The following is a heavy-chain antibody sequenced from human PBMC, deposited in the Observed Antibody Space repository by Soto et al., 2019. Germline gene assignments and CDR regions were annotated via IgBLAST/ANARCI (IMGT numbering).Heavy chain of an antibody. CDR1: GLTFSSCA. CDR2: IGGSGDST. V-gene: IGHV3-23*01. J-gene: IGHJ6*02. Sequence: EVQLLESGGGLVQPGGSLRLSCAATGLTFSSCAMSWVRQAPGKGLEWVSGIGGSGDSTFYADSVKGRFTISRDNSKNTLYLQMNSLRAEDTAVYYCAKLLRPVYYYGMDVWGQGTTVTVS. CDR3: AKLLRPVYYYGMDV. D-gene: IGHD3-22*01.